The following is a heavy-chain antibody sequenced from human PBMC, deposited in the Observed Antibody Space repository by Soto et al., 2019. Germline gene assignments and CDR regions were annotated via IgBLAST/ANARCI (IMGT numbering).Heavy chain of an antibody. J-gene: IGHJ1*01. CDR1: GFIFRRYG. CDR2: IWYDGSSE. CDR3: ARAGVEEAIQVGYFQH. V-gene: IGHV3-33*01. Sequence: QVQLVESGGAVVQSGTSLRLSCAASGFIFRRYGMHWVRQAPGKGLEWVAVIWYDGSSEYYGDSVKGRFTISRDNSKNTLYLQMNSLRAEDTAMYFCARAGVEEAIQVGYFQHWGQGTLVTVSS. D-gene: IGHD2-8*01.